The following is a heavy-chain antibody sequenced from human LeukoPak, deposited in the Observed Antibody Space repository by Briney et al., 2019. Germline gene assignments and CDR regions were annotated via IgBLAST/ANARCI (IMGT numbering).Heavy chain of an antibody. J-gene: IGHJ4*02. V-gene: IGHV3-7*01. CDR1: GFTFRSYW. Sequence: PGGSLRLSCAASGFTFRSYWMAWVRQAPGKGLEWVANIKQDASVKQYVDSVKGRFTISRDNADNSVYLQMNSLRSEDTAVYYCARDVVGALDYWGQGTLVTVSS. CDR2: IKQDASVK. CDR3: ARDVVGALDY. D-gene: IGHD2-15*01.